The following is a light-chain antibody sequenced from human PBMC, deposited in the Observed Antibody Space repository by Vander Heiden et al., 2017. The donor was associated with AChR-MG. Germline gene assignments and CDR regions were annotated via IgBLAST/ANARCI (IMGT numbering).Light chain of an antibody. CDR2: DAS. CDR1: QSISYL. J-gene: IGKJ1*01. CDR3: QQYKTFSRT. Sequence: DIQMTQSPSTLSAPVGDSVTITCRASQSISYLLAWYQQNPGKAPKLLISDASNLERGVPSRFSGSGSETEFTLTISRLQPDDFATYYCQQYKTFSRTFGHGTKVAFK. V-gene: IGKV1-5*01.